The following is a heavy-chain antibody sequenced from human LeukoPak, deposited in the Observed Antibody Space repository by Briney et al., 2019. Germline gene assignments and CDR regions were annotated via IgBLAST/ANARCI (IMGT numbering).Heavy chain of an antibody. V-gene: IGHV3-49*03. CDR2: IRSKAYGGTT. J-gene: IGHJ4*02. Sequence: GGSLRLSCTASGFTFGDYAMSWFRQAPGKGLEWVGFIRSKAYGGTTEYAASVKGRFTISRDDSKSIAYQQMNGLKTEDTAVYYCVRGNDSSGYYYPDFDYWGQGTLVTVSS. D-gene: IGHD3-22*01. CDR1: GFTFGDYA. CDR3: VRGNDSSGYYYPDFDY.